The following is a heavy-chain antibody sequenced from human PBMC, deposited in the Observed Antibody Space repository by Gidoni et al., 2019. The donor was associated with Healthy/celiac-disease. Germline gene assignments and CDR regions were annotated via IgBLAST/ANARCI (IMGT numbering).Heavy chain of an antibody. D-gene: IGHD3-10*01. V-gene: IGHV1-46*01. CDR2: INPSGGST. Sequence: QVQLVQSGAEVKKPGASVKVSCKASGYTFTSYYMHWVQQAPGHGLEWMGIINPSGGSTSYAQKFQGRVTMTRDTSTSTVYMELSSLRSEDTAVYYCARIWFGEYIPPDYYYGMDVWGQGTTVTVSS. CDR1: GYTFTSYY. J-gene: IGHJ6*02. CDR3: ARIWFGEYIPPDYYYGMDV.